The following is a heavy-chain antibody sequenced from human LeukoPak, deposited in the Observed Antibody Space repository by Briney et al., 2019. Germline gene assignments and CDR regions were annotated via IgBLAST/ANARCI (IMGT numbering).Heavy chain of an antibody. CDR3: AKSRLATLSYWYFDL. CDR1: GFTFDDYA. D-gene: IGHD6-25*01. CDR2: VRWNSETK. Sequence: GRSLRLSCAASGFTFDDYAMHWVRQVPGKGLEWVSGVRWNSETKAYADSVKGRFTISRDNAKNSLYLQMDSLRPEDTALYFCAKSRLATLSYWYFDLWGRGALVIVSS. V-gene: IGHV3-9*01. J-gene: IGHJ2*01.